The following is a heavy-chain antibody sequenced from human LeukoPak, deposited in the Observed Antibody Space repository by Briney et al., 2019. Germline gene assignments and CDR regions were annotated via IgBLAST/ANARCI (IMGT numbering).Heavy chain of an antibody. D-gene: IGHD2-8*02. J-gene: IGHJ5*02. CDR2: MYGNGNT. Sequence: GGSLRLSCAASGLSVSNNYMIWVRQSPGRGLEWVSIMYGNGNTYYADSVKGRFTISRDDSKNTLYLQMNNLRAEDTALYYCARATSGRVLGDTSDWFDPWGKGTLVTVSS. CDR1: GLSVSNNY. V-gene: IGHV3-66*01. CDR3: ARATSGRVLGDTSDWFDP.